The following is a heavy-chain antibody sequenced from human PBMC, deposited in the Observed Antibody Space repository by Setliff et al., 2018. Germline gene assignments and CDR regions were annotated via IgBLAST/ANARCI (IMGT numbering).Heavy chain of an antibody. V-gene: IGHV3-23*01. J-gene: IGHJ4*02. CDR3: VNHNPARRSPAGTALDS. CDR2: ISGDSEYI. Sequence: LRLSCAASGFTFSTYSMSWVRQAPGKGLEWVSAISGDSEYIYYRDSVKGRFTISRANSKNTLYLQMNNLRVEDTARYYCVNHNPARRSPAGTALDSWGQGTLVTVS. D-gene: IGHD6-19*01. CDR1: GFTFSTYS.